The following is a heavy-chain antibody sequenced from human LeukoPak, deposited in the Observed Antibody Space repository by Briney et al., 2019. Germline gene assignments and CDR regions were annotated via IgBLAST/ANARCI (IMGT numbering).Heavy chain of an antibody. J-gene: IGHJ4*02. CDR2: IRPDGGEQ. V-gene: IGHV3-7*03. CDR1: GFSFGDYW. Sequence: GGSLRLSCAGSGFSFGDYWMSWVRQAPGGGLEWVATIRPDGGEQYYVDSVKGRFNISRDNAKNSLYLQMNSLRAEDMALYYCAKGADPYSYGYVLLDYWGQGTLVTVSS. D-gene: IGHD5-18*01. CDR3: AKGADPYSYGYVLLDY.